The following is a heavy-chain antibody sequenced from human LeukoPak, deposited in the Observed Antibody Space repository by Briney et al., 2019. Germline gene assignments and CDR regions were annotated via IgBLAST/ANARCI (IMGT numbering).Heavy chain of an antibody. CDR2: IKQDGSET. J-gene: IGHJ4*02. CDR1: GFTFSTYW. V-gene: IGHV3-7*01. Sequence: PGGSLGLSCAASGFTFSTYWMTWVRQAPVKGLEWVASIKQDGSETSYVASVRGRFTISRDNARNSLFLQMNSLRAEDTAVYYCARAREREVDYWGQGTLVTVSS. D-gene: IGHD1-26*01. CDR3: ARAREREVDY.